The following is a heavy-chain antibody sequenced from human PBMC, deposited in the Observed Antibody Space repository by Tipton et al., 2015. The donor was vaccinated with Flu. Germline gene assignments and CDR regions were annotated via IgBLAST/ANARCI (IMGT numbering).Heavy chain of an antibody. Sequence: TLSLTCTVSGDSMIRDYFWGWIRQAPGKGLEWIGNIHYSGSPHYNPSLKSRVTISVDTSKNQFSLRLNSVTAADTAVYYCATTTYYYGSGTHDYWGQGTLVTVSS. D-gene: IGHD3-10*01. CDR1: GDSMIRDYF. CDR2: IHYSGSP. CDR3: ATTTYYYGSGTHDY. J-gene: IGHJ4*02. V-gene: IGHV4-38-2*02.